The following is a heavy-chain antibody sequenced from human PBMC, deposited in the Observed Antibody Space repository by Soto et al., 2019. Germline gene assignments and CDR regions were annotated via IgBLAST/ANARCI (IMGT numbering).Heavy chain of an antibody. CDR1: GFSVSGNL. V-gene: IGHV3-53*02. CDR2: VYSGGST. J-gene: IGHJ3*02. CDR3: ASRILVSDAFDI. D-gene: IGHD3-3*02. Sequence: EVQLVETGGGLIQPGGSLRLSCAASGFSVSGNLMSWVRQAPGKGLEWVSVVYSGGSTYYADSVKGRFTISRDNSKNTLYLQMNSLRADDTAVYYCASRILVSDAFDIWGQGTMVTVSS.